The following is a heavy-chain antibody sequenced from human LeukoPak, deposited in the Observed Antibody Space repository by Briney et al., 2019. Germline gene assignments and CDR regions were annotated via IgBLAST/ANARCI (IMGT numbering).Heavy chain of an antibody. D-gene: IGHD6-19*01. J-gene: IGHJ4*02. V-gene: IGHV1-2*02. CDR2: INPNSGGT. CDR3: ARDRVLASGTPYSSGRDF. Sequence: ASVKVSCKASGYTFTNFYLHWVRQAPGQGPEWMGWINPNSGGTNYAQNLQGRVTMTTDTSTGTAYMELRSLTSDDTAVYYCARDRVLASGTPYSSGRDFWGQGTLVTVSS. CDR1: GYTFTNFY.